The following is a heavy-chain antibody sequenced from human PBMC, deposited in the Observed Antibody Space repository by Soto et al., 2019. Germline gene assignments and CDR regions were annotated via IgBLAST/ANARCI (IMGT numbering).Heavy chain of an antibody. CDR1: GFTCSSYS. CDR2: ISSSSSTI. CDR3: ARKGPDYYYGMDV. Sequence: PWGSLRLSCAASGFTCSSYSMNWVRQAPGKGLEWVSYISSSSSTIYYADSVKGRFTISRDNAKNSLYLQMNSLRAEDTAVYYCARKGPDYYYGMDVWGQGTTVTVSS. V-gene: IGHV3-48*01. J-gene: IGHJ6*02.